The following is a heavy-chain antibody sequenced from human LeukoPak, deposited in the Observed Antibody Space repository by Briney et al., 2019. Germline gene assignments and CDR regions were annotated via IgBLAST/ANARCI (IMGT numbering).Heavy chain of an antibody. CDR1: GGSVSSGGYS. V-gene: IGHV4-30-2*01. Sequence: SETLSLTCAVSGGSVSSGGYSWSWIRQPPGKGLEWIGYVYHSGSTYYNPSLKSRLTISVDRSKNQFSLKLSSVTAADTAVYYCGSLATPGLYFDYWGLGTLVTVSS. CDR3: GSLATPGLYFDY. J-gene: IGHJ4*02. D-gene: IGHD6-6*01. CDR2: VYHSGST.